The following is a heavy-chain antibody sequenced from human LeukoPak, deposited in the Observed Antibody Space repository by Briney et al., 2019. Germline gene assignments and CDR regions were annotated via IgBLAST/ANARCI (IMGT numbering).Heavy chain of an antibody. CDR3: ARESGTTSPGAFDI. J-gene: IGHJ3*02. CDR2: ISYDGSNK. Sequence: GRSLRLSCTASGFTFSSYGMHWVRQAPGKGLEWVAVISYDGSNKYYADSVKGRFTISRDNAKNSLYLQMNSLRAEDTAVYYCARESGTTSPGAFDIWGQGTMVTVSS. CDR1: GFTFSSYG. D-gene: IGHD1-1*01. V-gene: IGHV3-30*03.